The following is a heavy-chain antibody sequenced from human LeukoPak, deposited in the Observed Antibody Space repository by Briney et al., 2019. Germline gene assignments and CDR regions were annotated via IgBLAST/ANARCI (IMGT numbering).Heavy chain of an antibody. V-gene: IGHV3-48*04. CDR2: ISSSSSTI. D-gene: IGHD2-21*01. CDR1: GFTFSSYS. J-gene: IGHJ4*02. CDR3: ARDLGSHSAYFDF. Sequence: PGGSLRLSCAASGFTFSSYSMNWVRQAPGKGLEWVSYISSSSSTIYYADSVKGRFTISRDNAKNSLYLQMNSLRAEDTAVYYCARDLGSHSAYFDFWGQGALVTVSS.